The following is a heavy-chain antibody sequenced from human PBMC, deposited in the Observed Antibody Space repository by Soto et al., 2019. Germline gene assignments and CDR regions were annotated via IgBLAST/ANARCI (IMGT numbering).Heavy chain of an antibody. V-gene: IGHV3-23*01. CDR2: ISGSGGST. CDR1: GFTFSSYA. D-gene: IGHD2-2*01. J-gene: IGHJ5*02. CDR3: AKSPRYCSSTSRPWRFDP. Sequence: GGSLRLSCAASGFTFSSYAMSWVRQAPGKGLEWVSAISGSGGSTYYADSVKGRFTISRDNSKMTLYLQMNSLRAEDTSVYYCAKSPRYCSSTSRPWRFDPWGQGTLVTVSS.